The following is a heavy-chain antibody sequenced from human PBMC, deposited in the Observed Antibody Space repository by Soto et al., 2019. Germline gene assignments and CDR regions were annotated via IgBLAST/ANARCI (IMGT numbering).Heavy chain of an antibody. J-gene: IGHJ1*01. CDR3: AGGYQE. CDR2: INGDGSST. Sequence: EEHLVHSGGGLVQPGGSLRLSCAASGFPFSSYWMHWVRQVPGQGLVWVSSINGDGSSTIYADFVKGRFTISRDNAKNRLDLQMNSLSVDDTAIYYCAGGYQEWGQGARVTVSS. V-gene: IGHV3-74*01. D-gene: IGHD5-12*01. CDR1: GFPFSSYW.